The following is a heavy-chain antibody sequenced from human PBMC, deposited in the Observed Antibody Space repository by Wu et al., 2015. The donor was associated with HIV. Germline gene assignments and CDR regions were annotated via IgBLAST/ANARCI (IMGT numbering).Heavy chain of an antibody. CDR3: ARDLSMVRGVIQSGNYWYFDL. Sequence: QVQLVQSGAEVKKPGASVKVSCKASGYTFTGYYMHWVRQAPGQGLEWMGWINPNSGGTNYAQKFQGRVTMTRDTSISTAYMELSRLRSDDTAVYYCARDLSMVRGVIQSGNYWYFDLVGPWHPGHCLL. V-gene: IGHV1-2*02. D-gene: IGHD3-10*01. J-gene: IGHJ2*01. CDR2: INPNSGGT. CDR1: GYTFTGYY.